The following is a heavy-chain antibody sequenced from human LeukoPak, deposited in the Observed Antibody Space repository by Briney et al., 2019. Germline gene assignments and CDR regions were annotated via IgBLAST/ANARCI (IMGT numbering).Heavy chain of an antibody. CDR1: GFTFSSYW. Sequence: PGGSLRLSCAASGFTFSSYWMHWVRQAPGKGLVWVSRINSDGSSTSYADSVKGRFTISRDNAKNTLYLQMNSLRAEDTAVYYCARDSPLLSCSSTSCLLYYYYYYMDVWGKGTTVTVSS. J-gene: IGHJ6*03. CDR3: ARDSPLLSCSSTSCLLYYYYYYMDV. V-gene: IGHV3-74*01. D-gene: IGHD2-2*01. CDR2: INSDGSST.